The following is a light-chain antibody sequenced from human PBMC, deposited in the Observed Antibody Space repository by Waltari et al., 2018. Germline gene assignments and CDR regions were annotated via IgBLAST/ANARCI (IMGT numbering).Light chain of an antibody. CDR3: QQTYSTPFT. Sequence: DIQMNKSPSSLSASVGDRVTITCRASQSISIYLNWYQQKPGKAPKLLISAASSLQSGVPSSFSGSGSGTDFTLTISSLQPEDFATYYCQQTYSTPFTFGPGTKVDIK. J-gene: IGKJ3*01. V-gene: IGKV1-39*01. CDR1: QSISIY. CDR2: AAS.